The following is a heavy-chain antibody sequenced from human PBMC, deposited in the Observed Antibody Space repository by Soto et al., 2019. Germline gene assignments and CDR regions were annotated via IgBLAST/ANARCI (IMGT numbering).Heavy chain of an antibody. D-gene: IGHD2-15*01. CDR2: IYYSGST. Sequence: QVQLQESGPGLVKPSQTLSLTCTVSGGSISSGDYYWSWIRQPPGKGLEWIGYIYYSGSTYYNPCLKGRVTISVDTSKNQFSLKLSSVTAADTAVYYCARDTPGWNWFDPWGQGTLVTVSS. CDR3: ARDTPGWNWFDP. J-gene: IGHJ5*02. CDR1: GGSISSGDYY. V-gene: IGHV4-30-4*01.